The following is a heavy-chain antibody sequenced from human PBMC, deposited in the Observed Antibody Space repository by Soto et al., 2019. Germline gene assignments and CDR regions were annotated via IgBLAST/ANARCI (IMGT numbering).Heavy chain of an antibody. J-gene: IGHJ4*02. CDR2: ISYDGSNK. D-gene: IGHD3-22*01. CDR3: ARDYYDTSGFDY. CDR1: GFTFSSYA. V-gene: IGHV3-30-3*01. Sequence: GGSLRLSCAASGFTFSSYAMHRVRQAPGKWLEWVAVISYDGSNKYYADAVKGRFTITRDNSKNTLYLQMNSLSAEDTAVYYCARDYYDTSGFDYWGQGXLVTVYS.